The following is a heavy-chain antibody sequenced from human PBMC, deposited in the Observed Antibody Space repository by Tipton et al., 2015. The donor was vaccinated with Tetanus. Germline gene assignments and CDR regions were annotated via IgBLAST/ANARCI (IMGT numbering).Heavy chain of an antibody. CDR3: ARDRGVRGGYYYYHGMDV. Sequence: LRLSCTVSGGSISSDGAYWSWIRQHPGEGLEWIGYISNSGSTNYNPSLKSRVTISVDTSQKQISLKVNSVTAADTAVYYCARDRGVRGGYYYYHGMDVWGQGTTVTVSS. J-gene: IGHJ6*02. D-gene: IGHD3-10*01. V-gene: IGHV4-31*03. CDR1: GGSISSDGAY. CDR2: ISNSGST.